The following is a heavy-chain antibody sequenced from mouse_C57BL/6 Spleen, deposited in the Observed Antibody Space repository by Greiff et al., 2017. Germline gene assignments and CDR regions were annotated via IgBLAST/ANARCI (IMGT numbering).Heavy chain of an antibody. D-gene: IGHD2-10*02. V-gene: IGHV7-1*01. Sequence: EVKVVESGGGLVQSGRSLRLSCATSGFTFSDFYMEWVRQAPGKGLEWIAASRNKANDYTTEYSASVKGRFIVSRDTSQSILYLQMNALRAEDTAIYYCARDAEYDYWGQGTLVTVSA. CDR3: ARDAEYDY. J-gene: IGHJ3*01. CDR2: SRNKANDYTT. CDR1: GFTFSDFY.